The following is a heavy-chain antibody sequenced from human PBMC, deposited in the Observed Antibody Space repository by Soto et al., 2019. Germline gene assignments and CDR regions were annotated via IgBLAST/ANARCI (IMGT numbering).Heavy chain of an antibody. D-gene: IGHD2-15*01. J-gene: IGHJ6*03. Sequence: SLRLSCAASGVSVSTNYMSWVRRAPRKGLEWVSVIYSGDSTYYADSMKGRFTISRHNSENTLSLQMNSLRAEDTAVYYCARDKGLGYCSGGSCYSVYMDVWGKGTTVTVSS. CDR1: GVSVSTNY. CDR3: ARDKGLGYCSGGSCYSVYMDV. V-gene: IGHV3-53*04. CDR2: IYSGDST.